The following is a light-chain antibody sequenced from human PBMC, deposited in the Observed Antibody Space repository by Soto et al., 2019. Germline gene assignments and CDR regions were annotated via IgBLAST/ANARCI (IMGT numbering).Light chain of an antibody. J-gene: IGKJ5*01. CDR1: QSVSSH. V-gene: IGKV3-20*01. CDR2: GAS. Sequence: EVLLTPSPSTLSLSPGARATLSCRASQSVSSHFAWYQQKPGQAPRLLISGASNRATGIPDRFSGSGSGTDFTLTISRLEPDDFALYFCQQYGGSPITFGLGTRLEIK. CDR3: QQYGGSPIT.